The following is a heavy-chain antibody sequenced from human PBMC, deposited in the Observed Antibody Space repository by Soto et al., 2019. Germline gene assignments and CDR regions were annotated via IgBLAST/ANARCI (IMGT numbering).Heavy chain of an antibody. CDR3: AKEGRFGRSLSPGEH. D-gene: IGHD3-16*01. V-gene: IGHV3-23*01. Sequence: EVQLLESGGGLVQPGGSLRLSCAASGFTFDYYTMNWVRQAPGKGLEWVSGISGSGGGTYYADSVKGRFTISRDNSKDELYLQMSSLRADDTALYYCAKEGRFGRSLSPGEHWGQGTLVTVSS. J-gene: IGHJ4*02. CDR2: ISGSGGGT. CDR1: GFTFDYYT.